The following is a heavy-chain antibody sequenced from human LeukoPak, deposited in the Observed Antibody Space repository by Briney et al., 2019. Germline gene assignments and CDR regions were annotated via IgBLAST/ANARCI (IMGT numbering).Heavy chain of an antibody. CDR3: AKVNSGTYSGYFDY. V-gene: IGHV5-51*01. Sequence: GESLKISCKGSGYSFTNYRIGWVRQMPGKGLEWMGIIYPGDSDTRYSPSFQGQVTISADRSISTAYLQWSSLKASDTAMYYCAKVNSGTYSGYFDYWGQGTLVTVSS. J-gene: IGHJ4*02. D-gene: IGHD1-26*01. CDR2: IYPGDSDT. CDR1: GYSFTNYR.